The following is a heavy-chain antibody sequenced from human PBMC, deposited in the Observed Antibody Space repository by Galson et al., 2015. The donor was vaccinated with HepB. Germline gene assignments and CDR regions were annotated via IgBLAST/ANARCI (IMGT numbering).Heavy chain of an antibody. CDR3: ARGWDTDVTSNFDY. J-gene: IGHJ4*02. Sequence: QAPGRGLEWVANIKQDGSEKYYVDSVEGRFTVSRDNAKKTLYLDMNALSVEDTAVYYCARGWDTDVTSNFDYWGQGALVTVSS. D-gene: IGHD5-18*01. V-gene: IGHV3-7*03. CDR2: IKQDGSEK.